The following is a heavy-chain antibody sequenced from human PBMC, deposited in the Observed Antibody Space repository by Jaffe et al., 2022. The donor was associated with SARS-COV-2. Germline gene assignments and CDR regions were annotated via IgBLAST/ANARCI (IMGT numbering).Heavy chain of an antibody. CDR2: IRNRRRGYTT. V-gene: IGHV3-72*01. J-gene: IGHJ5*01. Sequence: EVRLVESGGALVQPGRSLRLSCVVSGFSLSDYYMDWVRQAPGKGLEWVGRIRNRRRGYTTEYATSVKGRFTISRDDSKNSLFLQMNSLKTEDTALYYCARSATRGNSELDSWGQGTLVTVSS. D-gene: IGHD2-21*01. CDR1: GFSLSDYY. CDR3: ARSATRGNSELDS.